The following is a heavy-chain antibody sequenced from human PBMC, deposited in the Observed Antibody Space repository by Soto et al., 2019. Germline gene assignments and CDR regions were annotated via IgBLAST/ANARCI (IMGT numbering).Heavy chain of an antibody. J-gene: IGHJ6*02. CDR2: IYSGGST. CDR1: GFTVSSNY. Sequence: EVQLVETGGGLIQPGGSLRLSCAASGFTVSSNYMSWVRQAPGKGLEWVSVIYSGGSTYYADSVKGRFTISRDNSKNTLYLQMNSLRAEHTAVDYCARDLDSPSLSPNSANNQDVWGQGTTVTVSS. V-gene: IGHV3-53*02. D-gene: IGHD2-8*01. CDR3: ARDLDSPSLSPNSANNQDV.